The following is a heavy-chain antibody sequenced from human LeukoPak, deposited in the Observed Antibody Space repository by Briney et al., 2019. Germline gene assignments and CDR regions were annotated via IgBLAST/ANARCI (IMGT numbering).Heavy chain of an antibody. D-gene: IGHD3/OR15-3a*01. V-gene: IGHV4-59*08. J-gene: IGHJ5*02. CDR2: IYYSGST. CDR1: GGSISSHY. CDR3: ARRSGAWTGYLNWFDP. Sequence: SETLSLTCTVSGGSISSHYWSWIRQPPGKGLEWIAYIYYSGSTNYNPSLKSRVTISVDTSKNQFSLKLSSVTAADTAVYYCARRSGAWTGYLNWFDPWGQGTLVTVSS.